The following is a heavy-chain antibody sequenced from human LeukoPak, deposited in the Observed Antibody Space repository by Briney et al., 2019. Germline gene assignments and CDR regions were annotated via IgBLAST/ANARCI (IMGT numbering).Heavy chain of an antibody. J-gene: IGHJ4*02. CDR1: GGTFSSYA. D-gene: IGHD2-2*02. V-gene: IGHV1-69*01. Sequence: SVKVSCKASGGTFSSYAISWVRQAPGQGLEWMGGIIPIFGTANYAQKFQCRVTITSDESTSTAYMELSSLRSEDTAVYYCARGIVVVPAAILGTFDYWGQGTLVTVSP. CDR2: IIPIFGTA. CDR3: ARGIVVVPAAILGTFDY.